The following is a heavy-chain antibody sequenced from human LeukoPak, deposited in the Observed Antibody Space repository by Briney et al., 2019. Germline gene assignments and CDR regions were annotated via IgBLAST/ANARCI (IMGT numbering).Heavy chain of an antibody. Sequence: GASVKVSCKASGYTFTSYGLSWVRQAPGQGLEWLGWIHTYNADTNVAQRFQGRVSLTRDMSTSTAYMEMRGLRSDDTAVFYCVRDFFPAQGNRRWFDCFDPWGQGTLVTVSS. CDR2: IHTYNADT. V-gene: IGHV1-18*01. CDR3: VRDFFPAQGNRRWFDCFDP. D-gene: IGHD2/OR15-2a*01. J-gene: IGHJ5*02. CDR1: GYTFTSYG.